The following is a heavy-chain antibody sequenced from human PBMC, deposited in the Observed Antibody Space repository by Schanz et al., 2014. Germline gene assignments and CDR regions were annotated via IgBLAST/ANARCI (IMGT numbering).Heavy chain of an antibody. CDR2: IIPVLNIA. J-gene: IGHJ5*02. CDR1: RGTFSSYT. V-gene: IGHV1-69*08. D-gene: IGHD3-22*01. Sequence: QVQLVQSGAEVKKPGPSVKVSCKASRGTFSSYTISWMRQAPGQGLEWMGKIIPVLNIATYAQRFQGRVSITADKSSDTAYMELSSLRSEDTAVYYCAREVGLYDRGWFDPWGQGTLVTVSS. CDR3: AREVGLYDRGWFDP.